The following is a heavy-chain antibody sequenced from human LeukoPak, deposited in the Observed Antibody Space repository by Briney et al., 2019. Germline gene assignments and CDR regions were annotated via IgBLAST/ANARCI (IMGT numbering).Heavy chain of an antibody. CDR3: AKSPRAAGTLLLPFDY. CDR2: ISGSGYST. V-gene: IGHV3-23*01. J-gene: IGHJ4*02. Sequence: PGGSLRLSCAASGFTFSSYAMNWVRQPPGKGLEWVSAISGSGYSTYYADSVKGRFTISRDNSKNTLYLQMNSLRAEDTAVYYCAKSPRAAGTLLLPFDYWGQGTLVTVSS. D-gene: IGHD6-13*01. CDR1: GFTFSSYA.